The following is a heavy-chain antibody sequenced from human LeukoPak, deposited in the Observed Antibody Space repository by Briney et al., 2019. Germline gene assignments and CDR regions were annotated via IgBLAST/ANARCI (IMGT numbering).Heavy chain of an antibody. J-gene: IGHJ5*02. Sequence: GASVKVSCKASRGTFSSYAISWVRQAPGQGLEWMGGTIPIFGTANYAQKFQGRVTISADESTSTAYMELSSLRFEDTAVYYCARDLTMVRGARYRPYNWFDPWGQGTLVTVSP. V-gene: IGHV1-69*13. D-gene: IGHD3-10*01. CDR3: ARDLTMVRGARYRPYNWFDP. CDR2: TIPIFGTA. CDR1: RGTFSSYA.